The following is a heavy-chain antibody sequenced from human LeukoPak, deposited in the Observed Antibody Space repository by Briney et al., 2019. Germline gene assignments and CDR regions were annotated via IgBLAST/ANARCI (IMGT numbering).Heavy chain of an antibody. J-gene: IGHJ4*02. V-gene: IGHV4-39*02. CDR3: ARSSGTGTFSY. D-gene: IGHD6-25*01. Sequence: PSETLSLTCTVSGDSISRSTYYWAWIRHPPGKGLEWIGSVYYGRSPYYNPSLESRATISVDTSKNHFSLKMSSVTAADTAVYYCARSSGTGTFSYWGQGTLVTVSS. CDR1: GDSISRSTYY. CDR2: VYYGRSP.